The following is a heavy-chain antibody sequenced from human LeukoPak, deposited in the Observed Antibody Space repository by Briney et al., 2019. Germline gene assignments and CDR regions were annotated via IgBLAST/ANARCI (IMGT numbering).Heavy chain of an antibody. CDR3: ARPYYDSSGPHLDAFDI. J-gene: IGHJ3*02. D-gene: IGHD3-22*01. CDR2: IYPGDSDT. V-gene: IGHV5-51*01. CDR1: VYSFTSYW. Sequence: GESLKISCKGSVYSFTSYWIGWVRQMPGKGLEWMGIIYPGDSDTRYSPSFQGQVTISADKSISTAYLQWSSLKASDTAMYYCARPYYDSSGPHLDAFDIWGQGTMVTVSS.